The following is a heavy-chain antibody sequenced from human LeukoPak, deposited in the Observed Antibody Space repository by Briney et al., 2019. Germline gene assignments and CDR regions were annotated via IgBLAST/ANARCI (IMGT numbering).Heavy chain of an antibody. J-gene: IGHJ4*02. CDR2: ISAYNGNT. Sequence: ASVKVSCKASGYTFTSYGISWVRQAPGQGLEWMGWISAYNGNTNYAQKLQGRVTMTTDTSTSTAYMELRSLRSDDTAVYYCARGGGVRGEEMATILFDYWGQGTLVTVSS. D-gene: IGHD5-24*01. V-gene: IGHV1-18*01. CDR1: GYTFTSYG. CDR3: ARGGGVRGEEMATILFDY.